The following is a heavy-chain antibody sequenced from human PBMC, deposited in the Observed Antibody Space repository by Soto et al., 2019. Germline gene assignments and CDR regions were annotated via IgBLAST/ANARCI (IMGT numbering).Heavy chain of an antibody. J-gene: IGHJ5*02. Sequence: QVQLVQSGAEVKKPGSSVKVSCKASGGTFSSYAISWVRQAPGQGLEWMGGIIPIFGTANYAQKFQGRGTITADESTSTAYMELSSLRSEDTAVYYCARVGYSGYGRLNWFDPWGQGTLVTVSS. CDR2: IIPIFGTA. D-gene: IGHD5-12*01. V-gene: IGHV1-69*01. CDR1: GGTFSSYA. CDR3: ARVGYSGYGRLNWFDP.